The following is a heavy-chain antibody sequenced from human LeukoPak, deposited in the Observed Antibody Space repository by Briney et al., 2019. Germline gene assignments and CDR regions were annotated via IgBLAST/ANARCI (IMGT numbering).Heavy chain of an antibody. J-gene: IGHJ3*02. CDR1: GGSISSSSYY. CDR3: AGQRAYYYGSGSYPISDAFDI. CDR2: IYYSGST. V-gene: IGHV4-39*01. Sequence: SETLSLTCTVSGGSISSSSYYWGWIRQPPGKGLEWIGSIYYSGSTYYNPSLKSRVTISVDTSKNQFSLKLSSVTAADTAVYYCAGQRAYYYGSGSYPISDAFDIWGQGTKVTVSS. D-gene: IGHD3-10*01.